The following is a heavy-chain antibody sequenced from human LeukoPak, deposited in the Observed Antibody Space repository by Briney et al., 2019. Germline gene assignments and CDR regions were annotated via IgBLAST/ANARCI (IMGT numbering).Heavy chain of an antibody. D-gene: IGHD1-26*01. J-gene: IGHJ5*01. Sequence: ASVKVSCKASGYTFTGYYLHWVRQAPGQGRDGMGCVNPNSGETNYARKFQGSVTMNRDTPISTVYMELSRLRSDDTAVYYCARASGSYWWFDSWGQGTLVTVSS. CDR3: ARASGSYWWFDS. CDR2: VNPNSGET. V-gene: IGHV1-2*02. CDR1: GYTFTGYY.